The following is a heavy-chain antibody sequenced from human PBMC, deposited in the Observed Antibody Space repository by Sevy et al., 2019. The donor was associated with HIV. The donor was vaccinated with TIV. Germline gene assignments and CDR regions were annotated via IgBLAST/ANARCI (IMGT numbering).Heavy chain of an antibody. CDR3: AREYSSSSGFDY. D-gene: IGHD6-6*01. J-gene: IGHJ4*02. V-gene: IGHV3-30-3*01. Sequence: GGSLRLSCAASGFTFSSYAMHWVRQAPGKGLEWVAVISYDGSNKYYADSVKGRFTISRDNSKNTLYLQMNSLRAEDTAVYYCAREYSSSSGFDYWGQGTLVTVPS. CDR2: ISYDGSNK. CDR1: GFTFSSYA.